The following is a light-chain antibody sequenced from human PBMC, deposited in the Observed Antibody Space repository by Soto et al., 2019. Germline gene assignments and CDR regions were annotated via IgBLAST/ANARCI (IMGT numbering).Light chain of an antibody. CDR2: KVS. CDR1: QSLVYSDGNIY. Sequence: EVVLPHPPLSLPVTLGQPASISCRSTQSLVYSDGNIYLDWFQQRPGQSPRRLIYKVSNRYSGLPDRVSGSGSGTDFTRKISRVETEDVGVYYYTHYSHWPPITCGQGTLLEIK. V-gene: IGKV2-30*01. J-gene: IGKJ5*01. CDR3: THYSHWPPIT.